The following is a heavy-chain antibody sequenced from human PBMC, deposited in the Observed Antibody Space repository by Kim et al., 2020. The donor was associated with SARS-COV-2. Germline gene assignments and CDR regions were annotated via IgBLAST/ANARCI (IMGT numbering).Heavy chain of an antibody. J-gene: IGHJ6*02. D-gene: IGHD4-17*01. CDR1: GFTFSSYA. CDR3: AKWTYGDFFYGMDV. V-gene: IGHV3-23*01. CDR2: ISGSGST. Sequence: GGSLRLSCTASGFTFSSYAMTWVRQAPGKGLEWVSSISGSGSTYYGESVKGRFTISRDNSKNTLFLQMDNLRAEDTAVYYCAKWTYGDFFYGMDVWGQGT.